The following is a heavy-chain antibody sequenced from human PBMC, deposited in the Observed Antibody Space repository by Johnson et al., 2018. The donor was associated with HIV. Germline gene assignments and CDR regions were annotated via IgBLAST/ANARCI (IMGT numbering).Heavy chain of an antibody. CDR1: GFTFDDYA. J-gene: IGHJ3*02. D-gene: IGHD5-18*01. CDR2: ISWNSGSI. Sequence: VQLVESGGGVVRPGGSLRLSCAASGFTFDDYAMHWVRQAPGKGLEWVSGISWNSGSIGYADSVKGRFTISRDNSKNTLYLQMNSLRAEDTAVYYCAKERAYIRTFDIWGQGTLVTVSS. CDR3: AKERAYIRTFDI. V-gene: IGHV3-9*01.